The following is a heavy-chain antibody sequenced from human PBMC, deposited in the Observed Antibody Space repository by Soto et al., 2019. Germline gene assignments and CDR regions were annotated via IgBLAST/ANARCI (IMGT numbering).Heavy chain of an antibody. V-gene: IGHV3-11*03. CDR2: ISTSSSYT. J-gene: IGHJ4*02. Sequence: PGGSLRLSCVASGFTCSDHYMAWIRQAPGKGLEWLSYISTSSSYTNYADSVKGRFTISRDNAMNSLYLQMNSLRAEDTAVYYCASLRLTGYFDYWGQGTLVTVSS. CDR1: GFTCSDHY. CDR3: ASLRLTGYFDY.